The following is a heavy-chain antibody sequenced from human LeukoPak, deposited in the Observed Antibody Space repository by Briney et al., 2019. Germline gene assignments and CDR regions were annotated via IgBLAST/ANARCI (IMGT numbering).Heavy chain of an antibody. CDR1: GGSISSGSYY. V-gene: IGHV4-61*02. Sequence: SQTLSLTCTVSGGSISSGSYYWSWIRQPAGTGLEWIGRIYTSGSTNYNPSLKSRVTISVDTSKNQFPLKLSSVTAADTAVYYCARVNWNAFDYWGQGTLVTVSS. CDR3: ARVNWNAFDY. D-gene: IGHD1-1*01. J-gene: IGHJ4*02. CDR2: IYTSGST.